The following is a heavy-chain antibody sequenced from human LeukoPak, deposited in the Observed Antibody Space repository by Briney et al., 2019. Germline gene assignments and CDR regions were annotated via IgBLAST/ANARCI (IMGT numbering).Heavy chain of an antibody. CDR2: IYDSGST. Sequence: SETLSLTCTVSGGSISSSYYYWGWIRQPPGKGLEWIGSIYDSGSTYHNPSLKSRVTISVDTSKNQFSLKLSSVTAADTAVYYCARHRSAVAGTGGDYYYYYYMDVWGKGTTVTV. V-gene: IGHV4-39*01. CDR1: GGSISSSYYY. D-gene: IGHD6-19*01. CDR3: ARHRSAVAGTGGDYYYYYYMDV. J-gene: IGHJ6*03.